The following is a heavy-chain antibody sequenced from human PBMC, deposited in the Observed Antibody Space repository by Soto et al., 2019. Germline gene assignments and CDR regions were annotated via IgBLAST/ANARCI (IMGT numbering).Heavy chain of an antibody. D-gene: IGHD2-8*01. J-gene: IGHJ6*02. CDR3: AKEVYGAARGAMDV. Sequence: EVQLLESGGGLVQPGGSLRLSCAASGFTFSNNVMNWVRQAPGKGLEWVSGINDNGGDTYYADSVKGRCTISRDNSKNTLYLQMNSLRAEDTAVYYCAKEVYGAARGAMDVGGQGTTVTVSS. CDR2: INDNGGDT. V-gene: IGHV3-23*01. CDR1: GFTFSNNV.